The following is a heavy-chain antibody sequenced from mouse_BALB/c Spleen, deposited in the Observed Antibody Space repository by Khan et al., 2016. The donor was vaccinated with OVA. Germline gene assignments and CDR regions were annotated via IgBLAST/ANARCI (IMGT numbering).Heavy chain of an antibody. D-gene: IGHD1-1*01. V-gene: IGHV3-8*02. CDR2: VTYSGNT. CDR3: ARYYGSWTMDY. J-gene: IGHJ4*01. Sequence: VELVQSGPSLVKPSQTLSLTCSVTGDSITSGFWNWIRKFPGNKFEYMGYVTYSGNTYYNPSLKSRISITRDTSTSQYYLQLHSVNTEDTATDFWARYYGSWTMDYWGKGTSVTVSS. CDR1: GDSITSGF.